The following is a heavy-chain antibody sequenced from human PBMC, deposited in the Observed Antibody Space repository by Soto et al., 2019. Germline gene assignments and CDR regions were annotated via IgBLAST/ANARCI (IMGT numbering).Heavy chain of an antibody. J-gene: IGHJ5*02. D-gene: IGHD3-10*01. CDR3: ARGRYYYGWFDP. V-gene: IGHV4-39*01. CDR1: GGSISSSSYY. Sequence: QLQLQESGPGLVKPSETLSLTCTVSGGSISSSSYYWGWIRQPPGKGLEWIGSIYYSGSTYYNQSPKSLVTISVDTSKNQFSLKLSSVTAADTAVYYCARGRYYYGWFDPWGQGTLVTVSS. CDR2: IYYSGST.